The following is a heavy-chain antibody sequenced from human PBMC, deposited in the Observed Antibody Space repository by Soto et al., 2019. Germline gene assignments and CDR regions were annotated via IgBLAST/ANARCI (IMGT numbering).Heavy chain of an antibody. J-gene: IGHJ6*02. Sequence: SVKVSCKASVYTLTGYDINLVRQATGQGLEWMGWMNPNSGNTGYAQKFQGRFTMTRNTSISTAYMELSSLRSEDTAVYYCARLDFWSGSDWGMDVWGQGTTVTVSS. D-gene: IGHD3-3*01. CDR2: MNPNSGNT. CDR1: VYTLTGYD. V-gene: IGHV1-8*01. CDR3: ARLDFWSGSDWGMDV.